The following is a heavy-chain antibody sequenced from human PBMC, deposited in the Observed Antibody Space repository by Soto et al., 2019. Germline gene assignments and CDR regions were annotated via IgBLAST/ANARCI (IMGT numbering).Heavy chain of an antibody. D-gene: IGHD3-3*01. V-gene: IGHV1-18*01. CDR2: ISAYNGNT. CDR3: ARDLYDLWSGYATKTDY. Sequence: ASVKVSCKASGYTFTSYGISWVRQAPGQGLEWMGWISAYNGNTNYAQKLQGRVTMTTDTSTSTAYMELRSLRSDDTAVYYCARDLYDLWSGYATKTDYWGQGTLVTVSS. J-gene: IGHJ4*02. CDR1: GYTFTSYG.